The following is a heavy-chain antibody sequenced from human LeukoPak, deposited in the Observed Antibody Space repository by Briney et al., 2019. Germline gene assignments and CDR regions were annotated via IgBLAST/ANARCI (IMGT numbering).Heavy chain of an antibody. V-gene: IGHV3-53*01. CDR1: GFTFSSYG. CDR3: ARRAGAYSHPYDY. J-gene: IGHJ4*02. Sequence: PGGSLRLSCAASGFTFSSYGMSWVRQAPGKGLEWVSFIYSDSTHYSDSVKGRFTISRDNSKNTLYLQMNSLRAEDTAVYYCARRAGAYSHPYDYWGQGTLVTVSS. CDR2: IYSDST. D-gene: IGHD4/OR15-4a*01.